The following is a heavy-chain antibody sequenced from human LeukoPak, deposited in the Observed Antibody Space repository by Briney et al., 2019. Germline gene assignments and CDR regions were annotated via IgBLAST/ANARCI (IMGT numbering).Heavy chain of an antibody. CDR3: ARHDYRGINYGMDV. CDR1: GGSVSSGSYY. D-gene: IGHD4-23*01. V-gene: IGHV4-39*07. J-gene: IGHJ6*02. Sequence: PSETLSLTCTVSGGSVSSGSYYWSWIRQPPGTGLEWIGEINHSGATNYKPSFRGRISISLDTSKNQFSLNLSSLTAADTAIYYCARHDYRGINYGMDVWGQGTTVTVSS. CDR2: INHSGAT.